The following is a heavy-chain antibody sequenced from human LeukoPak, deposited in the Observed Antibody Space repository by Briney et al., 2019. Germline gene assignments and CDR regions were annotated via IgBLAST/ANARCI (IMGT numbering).Heavy chain of an antibody. CDR3: ARSYDTSGYYFYAFDT. J-gene: IGHJ3*02. CDR1: GFTFCRHS. V-gene: IGHV3-23*01. D-gene: IGHD3-22*01. Sequence: GGSLRLSCAASGFTFCRHSMVGVRQAPGKGLEGVSSISGSGGSTYYADSVKGRLTISRDNYKNTLILQMNRMRAEDTAAYYCARSYDTSGYYFYAFDTWGQGTMVTVSS. CDR2: ISGSGGST.